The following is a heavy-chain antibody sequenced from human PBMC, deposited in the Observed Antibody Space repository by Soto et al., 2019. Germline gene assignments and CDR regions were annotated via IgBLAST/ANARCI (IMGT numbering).Heavy chain of an antibody. CDR3: ARLKGDYYYHGMDV. V-gene: IGHV4-39*01. CDR2: IYYSGVT. Sequence: SETLSLTCTVSGGSITSSGYYWGWIRQPPGKGLEWIGSIYYSGVTYYKASLRGRLTISVDTSKSQFSLKLTSLTAADTAVYFCARLKGDYYYHGMDVWGRGTTVTVSS. J-gene: IGHJ6*02. CDR1: GGSITSSGYY.